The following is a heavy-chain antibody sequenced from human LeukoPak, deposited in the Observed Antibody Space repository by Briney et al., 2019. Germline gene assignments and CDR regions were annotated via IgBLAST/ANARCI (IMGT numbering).Heavy chain of an antibody. Sequence: SETLSLTWTVSGGSISSYYRSWIRQPAGKGLEWIGRIYTSGSANYNPSLKSRVTMSVDTSKNQFSLKLSSVTAADTAVYYCARDGTMVRGVYYHYYGMDVWGQGTTVTVSS. CDR1: GGSISSYY. V-gene: IGHV4-4*07. D-gene: IGHD3-10*01. J-gene: IGHJ6*02. CDR2: IYTSGSA. CDR3: ARDGTMVRGVYYHYYGMDV.